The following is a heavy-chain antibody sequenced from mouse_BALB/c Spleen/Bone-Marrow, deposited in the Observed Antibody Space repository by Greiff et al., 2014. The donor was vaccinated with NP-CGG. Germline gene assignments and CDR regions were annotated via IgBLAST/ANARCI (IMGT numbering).Heavy chain of an antibody. V-gene: IGHV1S126*01. J-gene: IGHJ2*01. CDR1: GYSFTSYW. Sequence: VQLVESGPQLVRPGASVKISCKASGYSFTSYWMHWVKQRPGQGLEWIGMIDPSDSETRLNQKFKDKATLTVDKSSSTAYMQLSSPTSEDSAVYSCADLYGYLFGYWGQGTTLTVSS. D-gene: IGHD2-2*01. CDR2: IDPSDSET. CDR3: ADLYGYLFGY.